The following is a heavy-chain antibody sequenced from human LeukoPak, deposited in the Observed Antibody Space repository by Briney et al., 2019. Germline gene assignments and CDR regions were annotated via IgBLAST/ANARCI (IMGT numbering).Heavy chain of an antibody. CDR1: GFTFSSYE. CDR2: ISSSGSTI. J-gene: IGHJ6*03. Sequence: PGGSLRLSCAASGFTFSSYEMNWVRQAPGKGLEWVSYISSSGSTIYYADSVKGRFTISRDNAKNSLYLQMNSLRAEDTAVYYCARGYSSSSSSYYYYYYMDVWGKGTTVTVSS. D-gene: IGHD6-6*01. CDR3: ARGYSSSSSSYYYYYYMDV. V-gene: IGHV3-48*03.